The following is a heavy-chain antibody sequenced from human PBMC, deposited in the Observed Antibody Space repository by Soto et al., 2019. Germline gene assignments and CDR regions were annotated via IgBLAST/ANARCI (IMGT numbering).Heavy chain of an antibody. V-gene: IGHV3-30*18. CDR2: ISYDGNNK. J-gene: IGHJ6*01. CDR1: GFIFSNYG. Sequence: GSLRLSFAASGFIFSNYGMHWVSQDPGKGLEWVAVISYDGNNKYYVDSVKGRFTISRDDAKNTLYLQMDSLSAEDTALYYCAKAAPIFGVVIAADDYYDIGVGGQGTTVTLSS. CDR3: AKAAPIFGVVIAADDYYDIGV. D-gene: IGHD3-3*01.